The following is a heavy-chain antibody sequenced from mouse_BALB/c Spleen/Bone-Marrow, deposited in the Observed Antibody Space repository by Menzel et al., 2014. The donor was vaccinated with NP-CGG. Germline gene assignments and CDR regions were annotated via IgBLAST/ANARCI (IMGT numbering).Heavy chain of an antibody. Sequence: EVMLVESGGGLVQPGGSLRLSCTTSGFTFTNYFMTWVRQPPGKALEWLGFIRNKANGYTTEYNPSVKGRFTISRDNSQGIFYLQMNTLRAEDSAIYYCARDYNGYFDFLGQGTTLTVSS. V-gene: IGHV7-3*02. CDR1: GFTFTNYF. D-gene: IGHD6-1*01. J-gene: IGHJ2*01. CDR3: ARDYNGYFDF. CDR2: IRNKANGYTT.